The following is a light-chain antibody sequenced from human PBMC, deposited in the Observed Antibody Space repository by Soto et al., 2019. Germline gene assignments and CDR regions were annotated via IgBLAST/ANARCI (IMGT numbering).Light chain of an antibody. V-gene: IGKV1-27*01. J-gene: IGKJ4*01. Sequence: MTQSPLSLPVTPGEPASISCRSSQSLLHSNGDTYLAWYQQKPGKVPKLLIYAASTLQSGVPSRFSGSGSGTDFTLTISSLQPEDVATYYCQKYNSAPLTFGGGTKVDIK. CDR3: QKYNSAPLT. CDR1: QSLLHSNGDTY. CDR2: AAS.